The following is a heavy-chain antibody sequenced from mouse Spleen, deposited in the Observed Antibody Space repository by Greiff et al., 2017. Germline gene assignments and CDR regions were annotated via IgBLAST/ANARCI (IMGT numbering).Heavy chain of an antibody. CDR1: GYSITSGYY. J-gene: IGHJ2*01. D-gene: IGHD2-4*01. CDR2: ISYDGSN. Sequence: DVQLQESGPGLVKPSQSLSLTCSVTGYSITSGYYWNWIRQFPGNKLEWMGYISYDGSNNYNPSLKNRISITRDTSKNQFFLKLNSVTTEDTATYYCARGDDYDDYWGQGTTLTVSS. V-gene: IGHV3-6*01. CDR3: ARGDDYDDY.